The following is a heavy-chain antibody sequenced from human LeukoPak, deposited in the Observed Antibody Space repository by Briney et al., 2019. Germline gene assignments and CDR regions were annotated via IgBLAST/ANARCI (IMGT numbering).Heavy chain of an antibody. CDR3: ARHFDGGKSHRFDH. J-gene: IGHJ4*02. CDR1: GYSFLNYW. D-gene: IGHD4-23*01. Sequence: GESLKSCCKGSGYSFLNYWIGWVRQMPGKGLEWMGIIYPGDSDTRYSPSFQGQVTISADKSINTAYLQWSSLKASDTAMYYCARHFDGGKSHRFDHWGQGALVSVSS. CDR2: IYPGDSDT. V-gene: IGHV5-51*01.